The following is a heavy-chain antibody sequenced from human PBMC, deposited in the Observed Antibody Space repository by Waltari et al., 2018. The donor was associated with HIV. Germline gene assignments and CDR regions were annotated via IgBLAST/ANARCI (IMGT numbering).Heavy chain of an antibody. D-gene: IGHD3-10*01. CDR1: GFTLNSVW. CDR2: IKTKGDGGAT. J-gene: IGHJ4*02. CDR3: TSEEDYGSGSHFDY. Sequence: EVQLVESGGDLLKPGGCLRLSCAASGFTLNSVWMSWVRQAPGKEVGWVGRIKTKGDGGATDYAAAVKGRFTISRDDSKNTVYLQMNSLKIEDTAVYYCTSEEDYGSGSHFDYWGQGTLVTVSS. V-gene: IGHV3-15*01.